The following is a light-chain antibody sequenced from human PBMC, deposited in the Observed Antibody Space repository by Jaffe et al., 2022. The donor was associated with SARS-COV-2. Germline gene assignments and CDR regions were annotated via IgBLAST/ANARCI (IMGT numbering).Light chain of an antibody. CDR2: DVT. V-gene: IGLV2-11*01. Sequence: QSALTQPRSVSGSPGQSVTISCTGTSSDVGGYNFVSWYQHHPGKAPKLMIYDVTKRPSGVPDRFSGSKSGNTASLTISGLQADDEGDYYCCSYAGSYTYVVFGGGTKLTVL. CDR3: CSYAGSYTYVV. CDR1: SSDVGGYNF. J-gene: IGLJ2*01.